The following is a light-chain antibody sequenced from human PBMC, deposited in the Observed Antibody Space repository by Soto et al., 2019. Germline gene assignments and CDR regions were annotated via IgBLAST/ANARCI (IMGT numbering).Light chain of an antibody. CDR3: QQYNNWPPWT. J-gene: IGKJ1*01. CDR2: GAS. CDR1: QTVSSA. V-gene: IGKV3-15*01. Sequence: IGWPQSPGTLSLSPGERATLSCRASQTVSSARLAWFQQKPGQAPRLLIYGASTRATGIPARFSGSGSGTEFTLTISSLQSEDFAVYYCQQYNNWPPWTFGQGATADI.